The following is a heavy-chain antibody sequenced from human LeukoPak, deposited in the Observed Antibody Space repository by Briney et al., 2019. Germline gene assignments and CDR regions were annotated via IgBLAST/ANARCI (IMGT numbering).Heavy chain of an antibody. Sequence: SGTLSLTCAVSGDSISSSNWWTWVRQPPGKGLEWIGERYDSGSTNYTPSLKSRVTMSLDKSKNKFSLKLTSVTAADTAVYYCAREAAGQWFDPWGQGALVTV. CDR1: GDSISSSNW. D-gene: IGHD6-25*01. J-gene: IGHJ5*02. CDR2: RYDSGST. CDR3: AREAAGQWFDP. V-gene: IGHV4-4*02.